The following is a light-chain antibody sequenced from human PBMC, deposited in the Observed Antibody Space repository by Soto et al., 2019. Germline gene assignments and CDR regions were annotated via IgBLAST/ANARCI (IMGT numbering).Light chain of an antibody. CDR1: NSNIGTYT. V-gene: IGLV1-44*01. Sequence: QSVLTQPPSASGTPGQRVIISCSGSNSNIGTYTVNWYQQLPGTAPKLLIYTDYQRPSGVPDRFSGSRSGTSASLAISGLQSEDEADYYCASWDDSLSGGVFGGGT. J-gene: IGLJ3*02. CDR3: ASWDDSLSGGV. CDR2: TDY.